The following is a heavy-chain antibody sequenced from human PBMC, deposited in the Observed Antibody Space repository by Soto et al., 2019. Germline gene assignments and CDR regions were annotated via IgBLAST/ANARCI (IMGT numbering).Heavy chain of an antibody. D-gene: IGHD2-8*01. J-gene: IGHJ6*02. V-gene: IGHV3-48*03. CDR1: GFTFSSYE. Sequence: PGGALRLSCAASGFTFSSYEMNWVRQAPGKGLEWASYISSSGSTIYYADSVKGRFTISRDNAKNSLYLQMNSLRAEDTAVYYCATNEENYYYYYGMDVWGQGTTVTVSS. CDR2: ISSSGSTI. CDR3: ATNEENYYYYYGMDV.